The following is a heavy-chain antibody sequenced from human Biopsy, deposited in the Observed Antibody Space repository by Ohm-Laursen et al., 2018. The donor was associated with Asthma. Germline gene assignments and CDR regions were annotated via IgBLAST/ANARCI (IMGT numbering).Heavy chain of an antibody. CDR1: GYTFIGYH. CDR2: INPNSGGT. J-gene: IGHJ4*02. V-gene: IGHV1-2*06. Sequence: ASVKVSCKTSGYTFIGYHIHWVRQAPGQGLEWMGRINPNSGGTNYAQKFQGRVTMTSDTSISAAYMELSSLRSEDTAVYYCTRWSLRVRDTPNDYWGQGTLVTVSS. CDR3: TRWSLRVRDTPNDY. D-gene: IGHD3-16*01.